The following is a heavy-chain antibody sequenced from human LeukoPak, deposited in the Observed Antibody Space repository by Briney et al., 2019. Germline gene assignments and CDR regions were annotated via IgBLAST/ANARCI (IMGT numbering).Heavy chain of an antibody. CDR3: ARVMNYYDSSGYSLDY. Sequence: GGSLRLSCAASGFTFSSYAMHWVRQAPGKGLEYVSAISSNGGSTYYASSVKGRFTISRDNSKNTLYLQMGSLRAEDMAVYYCARVMNYYDSSGYSLDYWGQGTLVTVSS. CDR2: ISSNGGST. V-gene: IGHV3-64*01. D-gene: IGHD3-22*01. CDR1: GFTFSSYA. J-gene: IGHJ4*02.